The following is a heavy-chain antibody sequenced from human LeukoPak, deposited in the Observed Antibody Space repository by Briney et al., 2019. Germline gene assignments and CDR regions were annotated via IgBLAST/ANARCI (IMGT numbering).Heavy chain of an antibody. CDR2: IYYSGST. J-gene: IGHJ4*02. Sequence: SETLLHSCSVSGGPIINHHGSWIRQPPGKGQEWIGYIYYSGSTNYNPSRKSPVTISVDTSKSQFSLKLSSVTAADTAVYYCARAIDSSGYYVDFDYWGQGTLVTVSS. CDR1: GGPIINHH. D-gene: IGHD3-22*01. CDR3: ARAIDSSGYYVDFDY. V-gene: IGHV4-59*11.